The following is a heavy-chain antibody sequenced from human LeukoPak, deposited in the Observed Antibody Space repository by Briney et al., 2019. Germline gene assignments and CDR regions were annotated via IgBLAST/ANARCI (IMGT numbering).Heavy chain of an antibody. CDR2: IYYSGST. J-gene: IGHJ6*02. V-gene: IGHV4-59*01. D-gene: IGHD6-13*01. Sequence: SETLSLTCTVSGGSISSYYWSWIRQPPGKGLEWIGYIYYSGSTNYNPSLKSRVTISVDTSKNQFSLKLSSVTAADTAVYYCARDPAAALKNYGMGVWGQGTTVTVSS. CDR1: GGSISSYY. CDR3: ARDPAAALKNYGMGV.